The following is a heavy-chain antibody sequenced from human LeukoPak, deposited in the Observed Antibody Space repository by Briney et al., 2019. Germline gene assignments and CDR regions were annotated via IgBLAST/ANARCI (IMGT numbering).Heavy chain of an antibody. J-gene: IGHJ6*02. CDR2: FSGSGGST. CDR1: GFTFSSYA. Sequence: GGSLRLSCAASGFTFSSYAMSWVRQAPGKGLEWVSAFSGSGGSTYYADSVKGRFTISRDNSKNTLYLQMNSLRAKDTAVYYCAKDLYDKSVGYYYYYYGMDVWGQGTTVTVSS. CDR3: AKDLYDKSVGYYYYYYGMDV. D-gene: IGHD3-22*01. V-gene: IGHV3-23*01.